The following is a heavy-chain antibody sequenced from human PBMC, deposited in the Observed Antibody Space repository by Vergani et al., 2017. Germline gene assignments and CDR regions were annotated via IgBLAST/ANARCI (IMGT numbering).Heavy chain of an antibody. J-gene: IGHJ4*02. V-gene: IGHV1-69*11. CDR3: AREDEATVHFDY. D-gene: IGHD4-17*01. CDR2: IIPILGTA. CDR1: GYTFTSYG. Sequence: QVQLVQSGAEVKKPGASVKVSCKASGYTFTSYGISWVRQAPGQGLEWMGRIIPILGTANYAQKFQGRVTITADESTSTAYMELSSLRSEDTAVYYCAREDEATVHFDYWGQGTLVTVSS.